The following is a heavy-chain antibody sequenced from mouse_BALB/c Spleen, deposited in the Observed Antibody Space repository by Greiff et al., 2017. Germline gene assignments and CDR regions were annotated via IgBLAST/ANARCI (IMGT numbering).Heavy chain of an antibody. V-gene: IGHV1-18*01. Sequence: VQLKQSGPELVKPGASVKIPCKASGYTFTDYNMDWVKQSHGKSLEWIGDINPNNGGTIYNQKFKGKATLTVDKSSSTAYMELRSLTSEDTAVYYCARRGLGRGGFDYWGQGTTLTVSS. CDR2: INPNNGGT. CDR1: GYTFTDYN. CDR3: ARRGLGRGGFDY. J-gene: IGHJ2*01. D-gene: IGHD4-1*01.